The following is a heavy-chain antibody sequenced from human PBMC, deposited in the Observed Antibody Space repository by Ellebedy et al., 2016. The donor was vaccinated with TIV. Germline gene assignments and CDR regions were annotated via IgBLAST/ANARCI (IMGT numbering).Heavy chain of an antibody. J-gene: IGHJ3*02. D-gene: IGHD2/OR15-2a*01. Sequence: SETLSLXXTVSGGSISSSSYYWSWIRQPPGKGLEWIGYIYYSGSTYYNPSLKSRVTISVDTSKNQFSLKLSSVTAADTAVYYCARVMEYGGAFDIWGQGTMVTVSS. CDR2: IYYSGST. CDR1: GGSISSSSYY. CDR3: ARVMEYGGAFDI. V-gene: IGHV4-31*03.